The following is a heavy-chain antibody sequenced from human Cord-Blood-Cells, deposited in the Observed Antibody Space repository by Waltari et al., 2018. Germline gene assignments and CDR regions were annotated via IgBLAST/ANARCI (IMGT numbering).Heavy chain of an antibody. J-gene: IGHJ3*02. D-gene: IGHD3-9*01. CDR3: ARDGYYDILTGYAFDI. Sequence: QVQLVQSGAEVKKPGSSVKVSCKASGGTFSSYAIRWVGPAPGQGLEWMGGIIPIFGTANYAQKFQGRVTITADESTSTAYMELSSLRSEDTAVYYCARDGYYDILTGYAFDIWGQGTMVTVSS. V-gene: IGHV1-69*01. CDR2: IIPIFGTA. CDR1: GGTFSSYA.